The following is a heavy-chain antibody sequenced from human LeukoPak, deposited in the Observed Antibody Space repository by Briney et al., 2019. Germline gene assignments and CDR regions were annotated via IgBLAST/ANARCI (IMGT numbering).Heavy chain of an antibody. J-gene: IGHJ5*01. Sequence: SETLSLTCTVSGGSISSSSYYWGWIRQPPGKGLEWIGSFYYSGSTYYNPSLKSRVIISVDTSKNQFSLNLTSVTAADTAVYYCATDGMVRGPDAWFDSWGQGTLVTVSS. CDR1: GGSISSSSYY. CDR3: ATDGMVRGPDAWFDS. CDR2: FYYSGST. V-gene: IGHV4-39*07. D-gene: IGHD3-10*01.